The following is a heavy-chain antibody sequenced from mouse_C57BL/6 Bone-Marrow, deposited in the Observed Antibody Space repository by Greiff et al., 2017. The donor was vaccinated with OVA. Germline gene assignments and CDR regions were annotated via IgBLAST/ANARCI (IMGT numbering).Heavy chain of an antibody. V-gene: IGHV1-15*01. CDR3: TRSAYYSNYLFAY. Sequence: VKVVESGAELVRPGASVTLSCKASGYTFTDYEMHWVKQTPVHGLEWIGAIDPETGGTAYNQKFKGKAILTADKSSSTAYMELRSLTSEDSAVYYCTRSAYYSNYLFAYWGQGTLVTVSA. D-gene: IGHD2-5*01. CDR1: GYTFTDYE. J-gene: IGHJ3*01. CDR2: IDPETGGT.